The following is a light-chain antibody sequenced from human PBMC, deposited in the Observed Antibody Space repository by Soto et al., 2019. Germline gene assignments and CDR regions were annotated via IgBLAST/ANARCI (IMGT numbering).Light chain of an antibody. CDR3: ETWDRNTVV. Sequence: QPVLTQSSSASASLGSSVKLTCTLSSGHSSYNIAWHQQQPGKAPRYLMKLEDTGIYNKGSGVPDRFSGSSSGADRYLTISNLQFEDEADYYCETWDRNTVVFGGGTKLTVL. CDR1: SGHSSYN. CDR2: LEDTGIY. J-gene: IGLJ2*01. V-gene: IGLV4-60*02.